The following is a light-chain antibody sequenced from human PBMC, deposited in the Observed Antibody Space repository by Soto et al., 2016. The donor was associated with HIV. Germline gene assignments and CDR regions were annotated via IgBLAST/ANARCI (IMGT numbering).Light chain of an antibody. J-gene: IGLJ1*01. Sequence: SYELTQPPSVSVAPGKTATITCGGTNIGSKSVHWYQQKPGQAPVVVVYEDSDRPSGIPVRFSGSNSGNTATLTISRVEAGDEADYYCQVWDSTTEHRIXVFGTGTKVTVL. V-gene: IGLV3-21*03. CDR3: QVWDSTTEHRIXV. CDR1: NIGSKS. CDR2: EDS.